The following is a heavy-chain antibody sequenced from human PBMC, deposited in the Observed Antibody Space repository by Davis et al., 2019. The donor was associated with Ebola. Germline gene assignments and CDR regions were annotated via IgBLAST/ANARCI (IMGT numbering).Heavy chain of an antibody. CDR1: GFTFRSWD. D-gene: IGHD3-16*02. Sequence: GESLKISCAASGFTFRSWDMSWVRQAPGKGLEWVAGISGSGVNTDYTDSVKGRFIISRDNSRSTLYLRMTSLRVDDTATYYCASGTYRLGDYWGQGALVTVSS. V-gene: IGHV3-23*01. J-gene: IGHJ4*02. CDR3: ASGTYRLGDY. CDR2: ISGSGVNT.